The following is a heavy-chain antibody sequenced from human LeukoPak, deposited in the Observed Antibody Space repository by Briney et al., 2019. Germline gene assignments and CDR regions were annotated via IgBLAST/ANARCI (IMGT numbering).Heavy chain of an antibody. Sequence: PGGSLRLSCTTPGFTLRNYGMHWVRHAPGKGLGWVAFIRYDGGNEYFADSVKGRFTISRDNSKNTLSLQMNSLRAEDTAVYYCARETGEASSSYFDHWGQGTLVTVS. D-gene: IGHD3-16*01. CDR3: ARETGEASSSYFDH. CDR2: IRYDGGNE. V-gene: IGHV3-30*02. J-gene: IGHJ4*02. CDR1: GFTLRNYG.